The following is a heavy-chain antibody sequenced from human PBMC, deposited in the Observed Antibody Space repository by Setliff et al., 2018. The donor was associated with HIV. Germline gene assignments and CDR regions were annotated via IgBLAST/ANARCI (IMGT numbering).Heavy chain of an antibody. V-gene: IGHV5-51*01. Sequence: GESLKISCKASGYSFTNYWVGWARQMPGNGLEWVGLIWPDDSDTIYSPSFQGQVTLSADKSITTVYLQWSSLEAPDTAMYYCARLSKYYDFWTPNYWGQGTLVTVSS. CDR1: GYSFTNYW. J-gene: IGHJ4*02. CDR2: IWPDDSDT. D-gene: IGHD3-3*01. CDR3: ARLSKYYDFWTPNY.